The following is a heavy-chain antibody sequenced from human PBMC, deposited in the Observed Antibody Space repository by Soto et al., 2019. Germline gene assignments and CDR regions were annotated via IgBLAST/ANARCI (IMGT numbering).Heavy chain of an antibody. Sequence: GGSLRLSCTASGFSFGDYAMSWLRQAPGKGLEWVGFIRSKAYGGTIEYAASVKGRFTISRDDSKSIAYLQMNSLKIEDTAVYYCTTKRDNWKSQWYWGQGTLVTVSS. CDR1: GFSFGDYA. CDR3: TTKRDNWKSQWY. D-gene: IGHD1-20*01. J-gene: IGHJ4*02. V-gene: IGHV3-49*03. CDR2: IRSKAYGGTI.